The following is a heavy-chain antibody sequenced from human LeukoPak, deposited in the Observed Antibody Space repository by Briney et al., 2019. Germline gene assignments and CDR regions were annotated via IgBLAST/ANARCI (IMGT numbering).Heavy chain of an antibody. CDR3: ARENAGDRWFDP. V-gene: IGHV3-74*01. CDR2: INSDGSST. D-gene: IGHD2-21*02. CDR1: GFTFSSYW. Sequence: PGGSLRLSGAASGFTFSSYWMHWVRQAPGKGLVWVSRINSDGSSTNYADSVKGRFTISRDNAKNTLYLQMNSLRAEDTAVYYCARENAGDRWFDPWGQGTLVTVSS. J-gene: IGHJ5*02.